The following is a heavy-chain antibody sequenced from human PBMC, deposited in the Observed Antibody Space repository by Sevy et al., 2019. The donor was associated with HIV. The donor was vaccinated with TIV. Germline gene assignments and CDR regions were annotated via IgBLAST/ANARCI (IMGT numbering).Heavy chain of an antibody. D-gene: IGHD3-9*01. CDR2: ISHDTTVK. Sequence: RGSLRLSCAASGFTFSDYVMHWVRQAPGKGLEWLARISHDTTVKYYADSLKGRFTISRDNSKNTLYLQMNSLRHEDTAVYHCARDADWSLNYWGQGTLVTASS. CDR3: ARDADWSLNY. CDR1: GFTFSDYV. J-gene: IGHJ4*02. V-gene: IGHV3-30*04.